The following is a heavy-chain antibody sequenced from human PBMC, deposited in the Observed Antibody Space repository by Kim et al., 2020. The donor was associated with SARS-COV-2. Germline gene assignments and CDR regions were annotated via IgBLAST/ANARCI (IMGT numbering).Heavy chain of an antibody. D-gene: IGHD5-18*01. CDR1: GGSISGSIFY. CDR2: IYDSGTI. Sequence: SETLSLTCTVSGGSISGSIFYWGRLRQPPGKGLDWIGNIYDSGTIYSNPSHRSRVAITVDTSKNQFSLRLGSVTAADTAVYYCASVGGYNYAEQQLADSWGQGTLVTVSS. V-gene: IGHV4-39*01. J-gene: IGHJ5*01. CDR3: ASVGGYNYAEQQLADS.